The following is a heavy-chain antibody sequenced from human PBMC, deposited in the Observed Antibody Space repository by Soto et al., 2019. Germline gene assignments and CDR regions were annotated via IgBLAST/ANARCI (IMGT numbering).Heavy chain of an antibody. CDR1: GGSISSGGYY. D-gene: IGHD5-12*01. CDR3: ARVRSGDGYNYALDY. CDR2: IYYSGST. J-gene: IGHJ4*02. Sequence: QVQLQESGPGLVKPSQTLSLTCTVSGGSISSGGYYWSWIRQHPGKGLEWIGYIYYSGSTYYNPSLKSRVTISVDTSKNQFSLKLRSVTAADTAVYYCARVRSGDGYNYALDYWGQGTLVTVSS. V-gene: IGHV4-31*03.